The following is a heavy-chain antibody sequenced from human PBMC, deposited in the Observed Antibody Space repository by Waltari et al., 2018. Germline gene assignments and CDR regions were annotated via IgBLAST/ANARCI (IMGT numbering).Heavy chain of an antibody. CDR3: VKWDYSGSGFSHFYPMDV. CDR1: GFSFSNYG. CDR2: ISYDGSNE. D-gene: IGHD3-10*01. J-gene: IGHJ6*02. V-gene: IGHV3-30*18. Sequence: QVQLVESGGGMVQPGRSLRLSCVASGFSFSNYGMHWVRQAPGKGLEWVAVISYDGSNEYYRDSVKGRFTISRDNSKNRLSLQMNSLTPEDTAVYHCVKWDYSGSGFSHFYPMDVWGQGTTVTVS.